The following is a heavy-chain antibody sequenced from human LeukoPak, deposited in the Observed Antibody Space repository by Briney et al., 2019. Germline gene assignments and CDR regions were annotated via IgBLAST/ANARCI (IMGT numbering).Heavy chain of an antibody. V-gene: IGHV3-33*06. J-gene: IGHJ5*02. D-gene: IGHD2-15*01. CDR3: AKDESGGGWKWFDP. Sequence: PGGSLRLSCAASGFTFTSYGFHWVRQAPGKGLEWVAVIWYDGSNKYYVDSVKGRFTISRDNSKNTLYLQMNSLTAEDTAVYYCAKDESGGGWKWFDPWGQGTLVTVSS. CDR1: GFTFTSYG. CDR2: IWYDGSNK.